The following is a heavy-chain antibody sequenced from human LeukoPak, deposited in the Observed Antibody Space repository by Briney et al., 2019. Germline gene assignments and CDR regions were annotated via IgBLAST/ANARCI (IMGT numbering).Heavy chain of an antibody. CDR2: IIPIFGTA. CDR3: ASYEYQLLRDNWFDP. CDR1: GYTFTGYY. J-gene: IGHJ5*02. D-gene: IGHD2-15*01. Sequence: SVKVSCKASGYTFTGYYMHWVRQAPGQGLEWMGGIIPIFGTANYAQKFRGRVTITADESTSTAYMELSSLRSEDTAVYYCASYEYQLLRDNWFDPWGQGTLVTVSS. V-gene: IGHV1-69*13.